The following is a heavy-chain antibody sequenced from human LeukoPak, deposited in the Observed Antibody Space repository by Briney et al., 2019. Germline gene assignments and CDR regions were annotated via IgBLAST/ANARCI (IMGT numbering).Heavy chain of an antibody. CDR1: GGSFSGYY. Sequence: SETLSLTCAVYGGSFSGYYWSWIRQPPGKGLEWIGCVYYTGSTNYNSSLKSRVTISVDTSKNQFSLKLSSVTAADTAVYYCARHRQLVHWFDPWGQGTLVSVSS. J-gene: IGHJ5*02. CDR3: ARHRQLVHWFDP. CDR2: VYYTGST. V-gene: IGHV4-59*08. D-gene: IGHD6-6*01.